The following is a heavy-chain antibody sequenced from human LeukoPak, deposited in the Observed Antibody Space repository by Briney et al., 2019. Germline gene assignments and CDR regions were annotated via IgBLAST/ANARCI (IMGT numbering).Heavy chain of an antibody. Sequence: SVTVSCTASGGTFSSYAISWVRQAPGQGLEWMGGIIPIFGTANYAQKFQGRVTITADESTSTAYMELSSLRSEDTAVYYCARDRYCSSTSCYRYYNQGPYYYYGMDVWGQGTTVTVSS. CDR2: IIPIFGTA. J-gene: IGHJ6*02. CDR1: GGTFSSYA. D-gene: IGHD2-2*02. CDR3: ARDRYCSSTSCYRYYNQGPYYYYGMDV. V-gene: IGHV1-69*01.